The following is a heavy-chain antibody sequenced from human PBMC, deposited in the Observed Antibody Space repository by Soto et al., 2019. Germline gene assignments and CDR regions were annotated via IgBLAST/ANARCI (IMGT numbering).Heavy chain of an antibody. CDR1: GGSISSSSYY. CDR2: IYYSGST. D-gene: IGHD2-8*01. Sequence: SETLSLTCTVSGGSISSSSYYWGWIRQPPGKRLEWIGSIYYSGSTYYNPSLKSRVTISVDTSKNQFSLKLSSVTAADTAVYYCAGSNRGYCTNGVCSDFDYWGQGTLVTVSS. J-gene: IGHJ4*02. V-gene: IGHV4-39*01. CDR3: AGSNRGYCTNGVCSDFDY.